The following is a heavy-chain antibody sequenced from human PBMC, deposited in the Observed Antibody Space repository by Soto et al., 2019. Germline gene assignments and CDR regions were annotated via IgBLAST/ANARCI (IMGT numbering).Heavy chain of an antibody. Sequence: QVQLVESGGGVVQPGRSLRLSCAASGFTFSSYGMHWVRQAPGKGLEWVAVIWYDGSNKYYADSVKGRFTISRDNSKNXXYLQMNSLRAEDTAVYYCARDHDSSGYYYYYGMDVWGQGTTVTVSS. CDR2: IWYDGSNK. CDR1: GFTFSSYG. J-gene: IGHJ6*02. D-gene: IGHD3-22*01. CDR3: ARDHDSSGYYYYYGMDV. V-gene: IGHV3-33*01.